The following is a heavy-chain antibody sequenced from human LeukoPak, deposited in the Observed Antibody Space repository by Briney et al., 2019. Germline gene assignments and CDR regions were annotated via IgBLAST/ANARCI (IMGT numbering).Heavy chain of an antibody. CDR2: IKRDGSGK. J-gene: IGHJ4*02. V-gene: IGHV3-7*01. CDR1: GFTFNSFW. Sequence: GGSLRLSCAASGFTFNSFWMSWVRQAPGEGLDWVANIKRDGSGKYYVDSVKGRFTISRDNAKNLLYLQMDSVRAEDTAVYCCARTFCSGGSCYYDYWGQGTLVTVSS. CDR3: ARTFCSGGSCYYDY. D-gene: IGHD2-15*01.